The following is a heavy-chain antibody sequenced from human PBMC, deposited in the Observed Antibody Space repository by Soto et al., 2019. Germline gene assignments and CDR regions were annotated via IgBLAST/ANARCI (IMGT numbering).Heavy chain of an antibody. CDR1: GGSISRYY. V-gene: IGHV4-59*01. Sequence: PSETLSLTCTVSGGSISRYYWSWIRQPPGKGLEWIGHIYSSGSTNYNPSLKKRGTISVDTSNNQFSLMLSSVTAADTGAYYCARVRRTRTDDKGRRYYFDTGGQEALVTASS. CDR3: ARVRRTRTDDKGRRYYFDT. J-gene: IGHJ4*02. CDR2: IYSSGST. D-gene: IGHD3-22*01.